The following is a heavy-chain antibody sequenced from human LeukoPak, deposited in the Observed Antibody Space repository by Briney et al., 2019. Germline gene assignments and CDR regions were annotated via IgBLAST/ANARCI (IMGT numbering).Heavy chain of an antibody. CDR3: ARGDYGSGSYYHYMDV. Sequence: ASVKVSCKASGYTFTSYDINWVRQATGQGLEWMGWMNPNSGNTGYAQKFQGRVTMTRNTSISTAYMELSSLRSEDTAVYYCARGDYGSGSYYHYMDVWGKGTTVTVSS. D-gene: IGHD3-16*01. V-gene: IGHV1-8*01. CDR1: GYTFTSYD. CDR2: MNPNSGNT. J-gene: IGHJ6*03.